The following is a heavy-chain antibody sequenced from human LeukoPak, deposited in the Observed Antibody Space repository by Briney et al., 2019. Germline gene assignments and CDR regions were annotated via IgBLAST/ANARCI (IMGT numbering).Heavy chain of an antibody. CDR2: ISGSGGST. J-gene: IGHJ4*02. D-gene: IGHD1/OR15-1a*01. Sequence: PGGSLRLSCAAPEFTFSSYAMSWVRQAPGKGLEGVSGISGSGGSTSYADSVKGRFTISRDNSKNTLYLQMNSLRAEDTAVYYCAKRSPGTSGFDYWGQGTLVTVSS. CDR3: AKRSPGTSGFDY. V-gene: IGHV3-23*01. CDR1: EFTFSSYA.